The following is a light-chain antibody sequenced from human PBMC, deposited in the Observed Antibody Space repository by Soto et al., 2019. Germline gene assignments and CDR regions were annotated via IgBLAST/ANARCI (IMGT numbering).Light chain of an antibody. CDR2: KAS. J-gene: IGKJ4*01. CDR1: QSISSW. V-gene: IGKV1-5*03. Sequence: DIQMTQSPSTLSASVGDRVTITCRASQSISSWLAWYQQKPGKAPKLLIYKASSLESGGPSRFSGRGSGTEFTLTISSLQPDDFAIYYCQQYKSFSHTFGGGTKVEIK. CDR3: QQYKSFSHT.